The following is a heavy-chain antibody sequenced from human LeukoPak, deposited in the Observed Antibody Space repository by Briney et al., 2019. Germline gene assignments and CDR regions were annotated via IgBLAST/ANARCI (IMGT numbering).Heavy chain of an antibody. CDR3: ARALRNYYDSTGRFDY. D-gene: IGHD3-22*01. CDR2: MYYSGSA. CDR1: GGSISGFY. V-gene: IGHV4-59*01. Sequence: SETLSLTCTVSGGSISGFYWSWIRQPPGKGLEWIGYMYYSGSANNNPSLKSRVNLSIDTSKNQFSLKLSSVTAADTAVYYCARALRNYYDSTGRFDYWGQGTLVTVSS. J-gene: IGHJ4*02.